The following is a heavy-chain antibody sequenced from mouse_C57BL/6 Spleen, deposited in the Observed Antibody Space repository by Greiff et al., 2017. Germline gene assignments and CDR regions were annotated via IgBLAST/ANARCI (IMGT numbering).Heavy chain of an antibody. CDR2: SRNKANDYTT. D-gene: IGHD2-12*01. CDR1: GFTFSDFY. V-gene: IGHV7-1*01. CDR3: ARDGYYDAMDY. Sequence: EVQVVDSGGGLVQSGRSLRLSCATSGFTFSDFYMEWVRQAPGKGLEWIAASRNKANDYTTEYSASVKGRFIVSKDTSQSILYLQMNALRAEDTAIYYCARDGYYDAMDYWGQGTSVTVSS. J-gene: IGHJ4*01.